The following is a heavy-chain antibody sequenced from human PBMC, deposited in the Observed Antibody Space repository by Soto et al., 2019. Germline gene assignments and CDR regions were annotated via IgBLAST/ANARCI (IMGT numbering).Heavy chain of an antibody. CDR2: FDPEDGET. Sequence: ASVKVSCKVSGYTLTELSMHWVRQAPGKGLEWMGTFDPEDGETIYAQKFQGRVTMTEDTSTDTAYMELSSLRSEDTALYYCATNYYDNSGYLDSFDYWGQETPVTVSS. J-gene: IGHJ4*02. CDR3: ATNYYDNSGYLDSFDY. V-gene: IGHV1-24*01. CDR1: GYTLTELS. D-gene: IGHD3-22*01.